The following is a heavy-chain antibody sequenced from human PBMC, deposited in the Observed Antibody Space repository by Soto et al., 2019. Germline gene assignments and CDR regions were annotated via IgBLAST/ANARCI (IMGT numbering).Heavy chain of an antibody. CDR3: ARAGGLGAVAVDY. D-gene: IGHD6-19*01. J-gene: IGHJ4*02. CDR1: GGSISSGGYS. CDR2: INHGST. V-gene: IGHV4-30-2*01. Sequence: QLQLQESGSGLVKPSQTLSLTCAVSGGSISSGGYSWSWIRQPPGKGLEWFGYINHGSTYYNPSLKSRVTMSLERSKNQFSLKLRSVTAADTAVYYCARAGGLGAVAVDYWGQGTLGTVSS.